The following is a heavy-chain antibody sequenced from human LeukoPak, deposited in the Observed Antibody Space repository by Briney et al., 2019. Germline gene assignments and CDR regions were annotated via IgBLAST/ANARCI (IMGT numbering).Heavy chain of an antibody. CDR1: GLTFSSYG. V-gene: IGHV3-30*18. CDR2: ISYDGSNK. CDR3: AKDEERVFDY. Sequence: GGSLRLSCAASGLTFSSYGMHWVRQAPGKGLEWVAVISYDGSNKYYADSVKGRFTISRDDSKNTLYLQMNSLRAEDTAVYYCAKDEERVFDYWGQGTLVTVSS. J-gene: IGHJ4*02.